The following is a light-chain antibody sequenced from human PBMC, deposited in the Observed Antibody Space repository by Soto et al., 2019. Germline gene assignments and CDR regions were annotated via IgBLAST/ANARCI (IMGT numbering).Light chain of an antibody. J-gene: IGKJ4*01. V-gene: IGKV1-9*01. CDR3: QQSYNIFPLP. Sequence: TQLTQAPSALSACVGDRVTIPCRASQGINNYLAWYQQKPGKAPKLLIFAASTLQSGVPSRFSGGGSGTDLTLTISSMQPDDFTTYFCQQSYNIFPLPSAGGTKVAIK. CDR1: QGINNY. CDR2: AAS.